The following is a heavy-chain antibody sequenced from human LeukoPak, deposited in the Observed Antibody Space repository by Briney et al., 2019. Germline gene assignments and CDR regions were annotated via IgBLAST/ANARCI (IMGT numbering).Heavy chain of an antibody. D-gene: IGHD6-13*01. Sequence: ASVKVSCKASGYTFTSYGISWVRQAPGQGFEWMGWISAYNGNTNYAQKLQGRVTMTTDTSTSTAYMELRSLRSDDTAVYYCARDDIAAAGPNWFDPWGQGTLVTVSS. CDR3: ARDDIAAAGPNWFDP. CDR1: GYTFTSYG. J-gene: IGHJ5*02. V-gene: IGHV1-18*01. CDR2: ISAYNGNT.